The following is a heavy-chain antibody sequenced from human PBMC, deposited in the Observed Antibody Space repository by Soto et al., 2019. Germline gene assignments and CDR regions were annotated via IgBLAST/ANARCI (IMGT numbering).Heavy chain of an antibody. V-gene: IGHV4-4*02. J-gene: IGHJ3*02. Sequence: QVQLQESGPGLVQPSGTLSLTFAVSSGSSSSRNWWSWVRQPPGKGLEWIREIYHSGSTNYNPSLMSRVTTSVDKSKIQFSVTLSYVTAADTAVDYCAREVGDLGGQRDFDIWGQGTMGTVSS. CDR2: IYHSGST. CDR1: SGSSSSRNW. D-gene: IGHD1-26*01. CDR3: AREVGDLGGQRDFDI.